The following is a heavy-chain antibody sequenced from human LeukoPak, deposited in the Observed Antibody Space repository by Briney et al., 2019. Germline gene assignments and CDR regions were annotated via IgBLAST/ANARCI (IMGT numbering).Heavy chain of an antibody. Sequence: GGSLRLSCAASGFTFDDYDMSWVRQVPGKGLEWVSGITWNGDETGYADSVKGRFAISRDNTKNSLYLQMSSLRAEETALYYCXXXPFXXXTAGCYFEDWFDPWGPGTLVTVSS. CDR2: ITWNGDET. J-gene: IGHJ5*02. CDR3: XXXPFXXXTAGCYFEDWFDP. CDR1: GFTFDDYD. V-gene: IGHV3-20*04. D-gene: IGHD2-15*01.